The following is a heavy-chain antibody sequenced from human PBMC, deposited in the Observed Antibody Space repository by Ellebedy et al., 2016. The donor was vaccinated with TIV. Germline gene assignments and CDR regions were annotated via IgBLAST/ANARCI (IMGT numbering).Heavy chain of an antibody. J-gene: IGHJ4*02. CDR2: ISYSGST. Sequence: MPSETLSLTCTVSGGSISSYYWSWIRQPPGKGLEWIGYISYSGSTNYNPSLKSRVTISVDTSKNQFSLKLSSVTAADTAVYYCARVRFLEWLLDYWGQGTLVTVSS. D-gene: IGHD3-3*01. CDR1: GGSISSYY. V-gene: IGHV4-59*01. CDR3: ARVRFLEWLLDY.